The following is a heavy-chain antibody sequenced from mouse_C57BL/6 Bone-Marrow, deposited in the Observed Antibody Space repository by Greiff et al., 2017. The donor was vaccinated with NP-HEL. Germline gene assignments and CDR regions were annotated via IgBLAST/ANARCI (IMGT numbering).Heavy chain of an antibody. CDR3: TGWLLRLGFAY. CDR2: LAPENGDT. Sequence: VQLKQSGAELVRPGASVKLSCTASGFIIKDDYMHWVKQRPEQGLEWIGWLAPENGDTEYASQFQGKATITADTSSNTAYLQLSSLTSEDTAVYYCTGWLLRLGFAYWGQGTLVTVSA. CDR1: GFIIKDDY. V-gene: IGHV14-4*01. J-gene: IGHJ3*01. D-gene: IGHD2-3*01.